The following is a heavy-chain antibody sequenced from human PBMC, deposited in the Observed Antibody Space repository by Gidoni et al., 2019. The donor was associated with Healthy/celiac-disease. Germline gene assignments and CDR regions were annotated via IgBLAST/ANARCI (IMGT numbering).Heavy chain of an antibody. V-gene: IGHV1-69*01. D-gene: IGHD6-13*01. Sequence: QVQLVQSGAEVKKPGSSVKVSCKASGGTFSSYAISWGRQAPGQGLEWMGGIIPIFGTANYAQKFQGRVTITADESTSTAYMELSSLRSEDTAVYYCARDWGQLVRGPNCYYYYGMDVWGQGTTVTVSS. J-gene: IGHJ6*02. CDR2: IIPIFGTA. CDR3: ARDWGQLVRGPNCYYYYGMDV. CDR1: GGTFSSYA.